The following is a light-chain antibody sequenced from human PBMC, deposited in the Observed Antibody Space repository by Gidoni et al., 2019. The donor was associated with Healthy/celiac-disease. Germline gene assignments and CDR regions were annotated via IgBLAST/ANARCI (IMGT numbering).Light chain of an antibody. J-gene: IGKJ2*01. Sequence: VQMTKFTSSLSASVGDRVTITCRASESISSYLNWYQQKPGKAPQLLIYDASSLQSGVPSRFSGSGSGTDFTLTISSLQPEDFATYYCQQSYSTPAYTFGQGTKLEIK. V-gene: IGKV1-39*01. CDR3: QQSYSTPAYT. CDR1: ESISSY. CDR2: DAS.